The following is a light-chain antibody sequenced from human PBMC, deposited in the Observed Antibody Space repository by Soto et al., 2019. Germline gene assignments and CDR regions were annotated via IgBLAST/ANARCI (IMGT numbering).Light chain of an antibody. J-gene: IGLJ1*01. V-gene: IGLV1-44*01. CDR3: ISYTSSSTYV. Sequence: QSVLTQPPSASGTPGQRVTISCSGSSSNIGSNTVNWYQQLPGTAPKLMIYEVSNRPSGISNRFSGSKSGNTASLTISGLQAEDEAEYYCISYTSSSTYVFGTGTKLTVL. CDR2: EVS. CDR1: SSNIGSNT.